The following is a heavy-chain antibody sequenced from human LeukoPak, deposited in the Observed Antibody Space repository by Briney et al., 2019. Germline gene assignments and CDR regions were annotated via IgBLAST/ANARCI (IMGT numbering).Heavy chain of an antibody. D-gene: IGHD3-10*01. CDR3: ASLPQKTYYYGSGRSFDY. J-gene: IGHJ4*02. Sequence: SETLSLTCTVSGGSISSYYWGWIRQPPGKGLEWIGEINHSGSTNYNPSLKSRVTISVDTSKNQFSLKLSSVTAADTAVYYCASLPQKTYYYGSGRSFDYWGQGTLVTVSS. CDR2: INHSGST. CDR1: GGSISSYY. V-gene: IGHV4-34*01.